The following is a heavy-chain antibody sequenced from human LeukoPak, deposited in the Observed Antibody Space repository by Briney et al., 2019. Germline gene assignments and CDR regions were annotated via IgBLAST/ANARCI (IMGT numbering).Heavy chain of an antibody. J-gene: IGHJ4*02. D-gene: IGHD6-13*01. CDR2: IYYSGST. V-gene: IGHV4-59*01. CDR3: ARLSAAAVDY. Sequence: PSETLSLTCTVSGGSISSYYWSWIRQPPGKGLEWIGCIYYSGSTNYNPSLKSRVTISVDTSKNQFSLKLSSVTAADTAVYYCARLSAAAVDYWGQGTLVTVSS. CDR1: GGSISSYY.